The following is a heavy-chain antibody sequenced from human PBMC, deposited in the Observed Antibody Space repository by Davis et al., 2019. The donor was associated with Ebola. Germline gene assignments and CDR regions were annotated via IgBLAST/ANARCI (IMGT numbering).Heavy chain of an antibody. CDR1: GFTFSDYY. Sequence: GESLKISCAASGFTFSDYYMSWIRQAPGKGLEWVSYISSSSSYTNYADSVKGRFTISRDNAKNSLYLQMNSLRAEDTAVYYCAREFRGYGYQDYYYMDVWGKGTTVTVSS. CDR3: AREFRGYGYQDYYYMDV. V-gene: IGHV3-11*06. J-gene: IGHJ6*03. D-gene: IGHD5-18*01. CDR2: ISSSSSYT.